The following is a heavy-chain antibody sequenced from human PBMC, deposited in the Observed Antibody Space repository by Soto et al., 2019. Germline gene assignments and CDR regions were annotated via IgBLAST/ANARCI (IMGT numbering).Heavy chain of an antibody. D-gene: IGHD4-17*01. V-gene: IGHV4-30-4*01. CDR3: ARTGGTYDSGDSAELD. Sequence: QVQLQESGPGLVKPSQTLSLTCTVSGGSISSGDYFWSWIRQPPGKGLEWIGYIYYSGSTYYNPSLKSRVTISVDASKDLFFLKLRSVTAADTAVYYCARTGGTYDSGDSAELDWGLRTLVTVSS. CDR1: GGSISSGDYF. CDR2: IYYSGST. J-gene: IGHJ4*02.